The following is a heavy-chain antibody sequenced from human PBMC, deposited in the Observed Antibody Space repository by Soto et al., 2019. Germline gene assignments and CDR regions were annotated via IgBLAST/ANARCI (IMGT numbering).Heavy chain of an antibody. CDR3: ASSSLYGMDV. D-gene: IGHD6-6*01. V-gene: IGHV4-30-4*01. Sequence: SGTLWITCSVSGGCMSSGYYYWRWVHQTPGKGLQWIGNSYYSGNTYYNPSLKSRLIIXXXTXXXXFSLXVXXVTAADTAVYYCASSSLYGMDVWGQVTTVP. CDR1: GGCMSSGYYY. J-gene: IGHJ6*02. CDR2: SYYSGNT.